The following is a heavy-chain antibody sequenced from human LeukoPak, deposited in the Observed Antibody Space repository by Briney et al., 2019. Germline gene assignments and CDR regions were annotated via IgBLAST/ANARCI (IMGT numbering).Heavy chain of an antibody. V-gene: IGHV3-23*01. Sequence: GGSLRLSCAASGFTFTSYAMSWVRQAPGKGLEWVSAITGSGGTTYYADFVKGRFTISRDNSKNTLYLQMNGLRVEDTAVYYCAKMQGYVDYWGQGTLVTVSS. CDR2: ITGSGGTT. CDR3: AKMQGYVDY. J-gene: IGHJ4*02. CDR1: GFTFTSYA.